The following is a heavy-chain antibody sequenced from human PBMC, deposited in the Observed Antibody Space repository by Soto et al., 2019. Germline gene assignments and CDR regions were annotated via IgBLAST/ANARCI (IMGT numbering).Heavy chain of an antibody. V-gene: IGHV4-30-4*01. Sequence: KASETLSLTCSVSGGSISIGDNYWSCIRQPPGKGLEFIGYIYHSGHKYYNPSLKSRVAISVDTSKNQFSLKLSSVTAADTAMYYCARVIWSGSFRRAFDFWGQGTLVTVSS. CDR1: GGSISIGDNY. D-gene: IGHD3-3*01. J-gene: IGHJ3*01. CDR2: IYHSGHK. CDR3: ARVIWSGSFRRAFDF.